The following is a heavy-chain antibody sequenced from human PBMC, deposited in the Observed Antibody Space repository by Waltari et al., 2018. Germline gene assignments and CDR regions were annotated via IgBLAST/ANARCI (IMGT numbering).Heavy chain of an antibody. CDR2: ISAYNGNT. J-gene: IGHJ4*02. Sequence: QVQLVQSGAEVKKPGASVKVSCKASGYTFTSYGISWVRQAPGQGLKWMGWISAYNGNTNYAQKLQERGNMTTDTPTSTAYMELRSLRSDDTAVYYCARDDYDILTGSIDYWGQGTLVTVSS. V-gene: IGHV1-18*01. D-gene: IGHD3-9*01. CDR1: GYTFTSYG. CDR3: ARDDYDILTGSIDY.